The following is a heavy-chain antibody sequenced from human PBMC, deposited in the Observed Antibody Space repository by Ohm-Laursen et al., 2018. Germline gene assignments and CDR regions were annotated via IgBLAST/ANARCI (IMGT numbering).Heavy chain of an antibody. J-gene: IGHJ4*02. D-gene: IGHD2-15*01. CDR1: GFTFDDYA. Sequence: SLRLSCAASGFTFDDYAMHWVRQAPGKGMEWVSAITGDGRNTYYADSVKGRFTISRDNSRNTLYMQMNIMRGDDTAMYYCAKDPIATYTGARCYPFDSWGQGTLVTVSS. V-gene: IGHV3-23*01. CDR2: ITGDGRNT. CDR3: AKDPIATYTGARCYPFDS.